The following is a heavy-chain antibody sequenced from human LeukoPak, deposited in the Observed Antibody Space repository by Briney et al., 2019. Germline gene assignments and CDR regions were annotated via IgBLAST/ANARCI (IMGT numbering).Heavy chain of an antibody. J-gene: IGHJ3*01. CDR2: IYFTGTT. CDR3: ARDRGWGAFNA. Sequence: SETLSLTCTVAGDSISGGYYWDWIRQPAGKGLEWIGRIYFTGTTNYNPSLKSRVTMTVEPSKSQFSLKLTSVTAADTAVSYCARDRGWGAFNAWGQGTRVTVSP. CDR1: GDSISGGYY. D-gene: IGHD3-10*01. V-gene: IGHV4-4*07.